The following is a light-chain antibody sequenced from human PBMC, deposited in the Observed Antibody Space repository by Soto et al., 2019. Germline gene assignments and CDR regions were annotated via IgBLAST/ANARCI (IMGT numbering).Light chain of an antibody. CDR1: SSDVGAYNY. CDR2: DVT. V-gene: IGLV2-11*01. CDR3: CSHDGPYSYV. J-gene: IGLJ1*01. Sequence: QSVLTQPRSVSGSPGQSVTISCTGTSSDVGAYNYVSWYQQHPGNAPKLMIYDVTKRPSGVPDRFSGSKSANTASLTISGLQAEDEGDYFCCSHDGPYSYVFGTGTKVTVL.